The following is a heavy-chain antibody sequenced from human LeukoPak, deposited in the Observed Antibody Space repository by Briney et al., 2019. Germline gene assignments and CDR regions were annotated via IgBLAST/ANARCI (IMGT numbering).Heavy chain of an antibody. CDR1: GFNFGSYE. J-gene: IGHJ6*03. Sequence: GRSLRLSCAASGFNFGSYEMNRVRQAPGKGLEWVSYISSSGSTIYYADSVKGRFTISRDNAKSSLYLQMNSLRAEDTAVYYCARGDYDILTGHYYYYMDVWGKGTTVTISS. V-gene: IGHV3-48*03. CDR2: ISSSGSTI. CDR3: ARGDYDILTGHYYYYMDV. D-gene: IGHD3-9*01.